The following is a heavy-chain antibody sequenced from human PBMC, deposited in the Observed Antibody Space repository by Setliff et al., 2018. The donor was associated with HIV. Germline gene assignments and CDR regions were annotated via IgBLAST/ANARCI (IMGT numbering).Heavy chain of an antibody. Sequence: PSETLSLTCTVSGGSISRGNHFWTWIRQPAGKGLEWIGRIYTNGSTNYNPSLKSRATIAVDTSKNQFSLKLSSVTAADTAVYYCARSVVVVTVEWFDPWGQGTPVTVSS. D-gene: IGHD2-21*02. CDR2: IYTNGST. CDR1: GGSISRGNHF. J-gene: IGHJ5*02. CDR3: ARSVVVVTVEWFDP. V-gene: IGHV4-61*02.